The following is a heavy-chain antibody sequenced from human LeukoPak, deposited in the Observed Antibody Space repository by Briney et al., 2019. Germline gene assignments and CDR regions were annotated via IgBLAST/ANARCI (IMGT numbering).Heavy chain of an antibody. V-gene: IGHV4-38-2*01. D-gene: IGHD2-2*01. CDR2: IYHSGST. Sequence: PSETLSLTCAVSGYSISSGYYWGWIRRPPGKGLEWIGSIYHSGSTYYNPSLKSRVTISVDTSKNQFSLKLSSVTAADPAVYYCAGGLAYCSSTSCPAYWGQGTLVTVSS. CDR1: GYSISSGYY. CDR3: AGGLAYCSSTSCPAY. J-gene: IGHJ4*02.